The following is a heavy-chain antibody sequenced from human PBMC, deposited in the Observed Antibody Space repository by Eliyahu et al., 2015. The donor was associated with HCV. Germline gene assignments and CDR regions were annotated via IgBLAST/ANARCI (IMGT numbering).Heavy chain of an antibody. Sequence: QVQLVESGGGVVQPGRSLRLSCAASGFTFSSYGMHWVRPAPGKGLEWVAVIWNDGRNTHYADSVKGRFTISRDNSKNILYLQMNSLRAEDTSVYYCARDRSDFPGDGMDVWGQGTTVTVSS. CDR2: IWNDGRNT. V-gene: IGHV3-33*01. D-gene: IGHD3-3*01. CDR3: ARDRSDFPGDGMDV. CDR1: GFTFSSYG. J-gene: IGHJ6*02.